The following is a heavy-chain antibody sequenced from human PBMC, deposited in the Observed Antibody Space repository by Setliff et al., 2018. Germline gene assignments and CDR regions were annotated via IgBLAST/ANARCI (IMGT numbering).Heavy chain of an antibody. CDR2: ISSSSSTI. J-gene: IGHJ5*02. CDR3: ARVRGDFLADSYQPLDL. CDR1: GFTFSSYS. D-gene: IGHD3-9*01. V-gene: IGHV3-48*01. Sequence: GGSLRLSCAASGFTFSSYSMNWVRQAPGKGLEWVSYISSSSSTIYYADSVKGRFTISKDNARNTLSLQMNSLRPDDAAVYYCARVRGDFLADSYQPLDLWGQGALVTVSS.